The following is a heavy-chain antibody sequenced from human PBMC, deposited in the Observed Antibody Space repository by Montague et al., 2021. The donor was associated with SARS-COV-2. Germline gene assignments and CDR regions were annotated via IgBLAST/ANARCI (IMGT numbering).Heavy chain of an antibody. D-gene: IGHD2-2*01. J-gene: IGHJ6*02. CDR2: INHSGST. CDR3: TREGYQVLESAYYYYGMDV. Sequence: SETLSLTCAVYGGSFSGYYWSWIRQPPGKGLEWIGEINHSGSTNYNPSLKSRVTISVDTSKNQLPLKLSSVTAADTAVYYCTREGYQVLESAYYYYGMDVWGQGTMVTVSS. V-gene: IGHV4-34*01. CDR1: GGSFSGYY.